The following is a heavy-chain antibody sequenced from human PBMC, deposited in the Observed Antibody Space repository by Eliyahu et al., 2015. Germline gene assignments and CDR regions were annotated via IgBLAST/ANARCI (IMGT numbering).Heavy chain of an antibody. CDR3: ARETYYYDSSGSDY. D-gene: IGHD3-22*01. Sequence: QVQLVESGGGLVKPGGSLRLXXAXSGXTXSDYYMSWIRQAPGKGLEXVSYISSSSSYTNXADSVKGRFTISRDNAKNSLYLQMNSLRAEDTAVYYCARETYYYDSSGSDYWGQGTLVTVSS. J-gene: IGHJ4*02. CDR1: GXTXSDYY. CDR2: ISSSSSYT. V-gene: IGHV3-11*06.